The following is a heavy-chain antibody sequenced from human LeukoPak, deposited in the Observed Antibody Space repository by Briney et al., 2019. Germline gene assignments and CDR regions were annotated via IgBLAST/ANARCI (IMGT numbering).Heavy chain of an antibody. Sequence: SQTLSLTCTVSGGSISSGGYYWSWIRQHPGKGLEWIGYIYYSGSTYYNPSLKSRVTISVDTSKNQFSLKLSSETAADTAVYYCARERNYCSSTSCYSLDYWGQGTLVTV. CDR3: ARERNYCSSTSCYSLDY. CDR2: IYYSGST. V-gene: IGHV4-31*03. CDR1: GGSISSGGYY. D-gene: IGHD2-2*01. J-gene: IGHJ4*02.